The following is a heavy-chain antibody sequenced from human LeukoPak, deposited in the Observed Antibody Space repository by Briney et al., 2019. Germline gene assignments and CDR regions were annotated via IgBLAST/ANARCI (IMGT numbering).Heavy chain of an antibody. J-gene: IGHJ5*02. D-gene: IGHD6-13*01. Sequence: SETLSLTCAVYGGSFSGYYWSWIRQPPGKGLEWIGEINHSGSTNYNPSLKSRVTISVDTSKNQFSLKLSSVTAADTAVYYCARAYSSSWYFNWFDPWGQGTLVTVSS. CDR1: GGSFSGYY. CDR2: INHSGST. CDR3: ARAYSSSWYFNWFDP. V-gene: IGHV4-34*01.